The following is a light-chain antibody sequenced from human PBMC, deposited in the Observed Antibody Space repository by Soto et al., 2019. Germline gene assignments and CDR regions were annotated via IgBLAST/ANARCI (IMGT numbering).Light chain of an antibody. J-gene: IGKJ2*01. CDR2: DAS. Sequence: DIQMTQSPSSLSASVGDRVTITCQASQDISNYLNWYQQKPGKAPKLLIYDASNLETGVPSRFRVSGYGTEFTFTISSLQPEDIATYYFQQYDNLPPETFGQGTKLEI. V-gene: IGKV1-33*01. CDR1: QDISNY. CDR3: QQYDNLPPET.